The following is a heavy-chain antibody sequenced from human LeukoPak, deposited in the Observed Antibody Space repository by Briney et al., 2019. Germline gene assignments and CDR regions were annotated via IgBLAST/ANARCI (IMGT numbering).Heavy chain of an antibody. D-gene: IGHD6-13*01. CDR1: GFTFSSYS. J-gene: IGHJ5*02. V-gene: IGHV3-48*04. CDR3: ARGIAAAGRVPFDP. Sequence: GGSLRLSCAASGFTFSSYSMNWVRQAPGKGLEWVSYISSSSSTIYYADSVKGRFTISRDNAKNPLYLQMNSLRAEDTAVYYCARGIAAAGRVPFDPWGQGTLVTVSS. CDR2: ISSSSSTI.